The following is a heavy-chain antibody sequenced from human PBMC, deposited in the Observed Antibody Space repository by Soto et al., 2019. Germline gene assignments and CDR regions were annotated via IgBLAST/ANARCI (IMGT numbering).Heavy chain of an antibody. CDR2: IIPITATA. D-gene: IGHD2-2*01. Sequence: QVQLVQSGAEVKKPGSSVKVSCKASGGTFGSYAISWVRQAPGQGLEWMGGIIPITATANYAQKFQGRVTISADESTSTASKQPSSLGSEDTAVYYCAKSQGSSTSLEIYYYYYYGMDVWGQGTTVTVSS. CDR1: GGTFGSYA. J-gene: IGHJ6*02. V-gene: IGHV1-69*01. CDR3: AKSQGSSTSLEIYYYYYYGMDV.